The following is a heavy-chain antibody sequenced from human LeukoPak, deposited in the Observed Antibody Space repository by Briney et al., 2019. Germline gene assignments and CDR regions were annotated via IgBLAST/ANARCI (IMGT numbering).Heavy chain of an antibody. J-gene: IGHJ4*02. CDR3: ARGMEDHDFWSGYYGANFDY. CDR1: GFTFSSYA. V-gene: IGHV4-30-4*08. CDR2: IYYSGST. Sequence: LRLSCAASGFTFSSYAMSWIRQPPGKGLEWIGYIYYSGSTYYNPSLKSRVTISVDTSKNQFSLKLSSVTAADTAVYYCARGMEDHDFWSGYYGANFDYWGQGTLVTVSS. D-gene: IGHD3-3*01.